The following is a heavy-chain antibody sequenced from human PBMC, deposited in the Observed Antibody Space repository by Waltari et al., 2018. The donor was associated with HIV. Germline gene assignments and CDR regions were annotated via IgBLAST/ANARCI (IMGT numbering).Heavy chain of an antibody. D-gene: IGHD3-10*01. CDR2: IYTSGNT. CDR3: ARAIPDYYGSGSYPECFDY. V-gene: IGHV4-61*02. CDR1: GGSISSGSYY. J-gene: IGHJ4*02. Sequence: QVQLQESGPGLVKPSQTLSLTCTVSGGSISSGSYYWSWIRQPAGKGLEWIGRIYTSGNTNYYPSLKSRVTISVDTSKNQFSLKLSSVSAADTAVYYCARAIPDYYGSGSYPECFDYWGQGTLVTVSS.